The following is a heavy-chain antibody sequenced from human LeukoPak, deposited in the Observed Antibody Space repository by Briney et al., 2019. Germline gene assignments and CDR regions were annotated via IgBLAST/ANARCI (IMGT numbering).Heavy chain of an antibody. J-gene: IGHJ3*02. CDR1: GLTFSNYA. V-gene: IGHV3-23*01. Sequence: GGSLTLSCTASGLTFSNYATTWVRQAPGKGLEWVSSITGSGRGTYYADSVKGRSSVSRDNSQNTVFLHMNSLRADDTALYYCSKDPNGDYVGAFDMWGPGTMVTVSS. D-gene: IGHD4-17*01. CDR3: SKDPNGDYVGAFDM. CDR2: ITGSGRGT.